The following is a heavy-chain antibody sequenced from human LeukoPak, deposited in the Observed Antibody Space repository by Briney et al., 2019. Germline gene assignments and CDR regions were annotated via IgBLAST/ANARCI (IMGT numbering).Heavy chain of an antibody. J-gene: IGHJ3*02. Sequence: GASVKVSCKASGGSFNSYTISWVRQAPGQGLEWTGRIIPILGIANYAQKFQGRVTITADKSTSTAYMELSSLRSEDTAVYYCASRDIVVVVAATNTFNIWGQGTMVTVSS. V-gene: IGHV1-69*02. CDR3: ASRDIVVVVAATNTFNI. CDR1: GGSFNSYT. CDR2: IIPILGIA. D-gene: IGHD2-15*01.